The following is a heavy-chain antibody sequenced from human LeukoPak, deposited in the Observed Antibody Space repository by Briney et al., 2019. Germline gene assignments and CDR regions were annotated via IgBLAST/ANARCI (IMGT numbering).Heavy chain of an antibody. CDR1: GFTFSSYG. V-gene: IGHV3-30*02. J-gene: IGHJ3*02. CDR2: IRYDGSNK. CDR3: AKVVPAAQTPFDAFDI. D-gene: IGHD2-2*01. Sequence: PGGSLRLSCAASGFTFSSYGMHWVRQAPGKGLEWVPFIRYDGSNKYYADSVKGRFTISRDNSKNTLYLQMNSLRAEDTAVYYRAKVVPAAQTPFDAFDIWGQGTMVTVSS.